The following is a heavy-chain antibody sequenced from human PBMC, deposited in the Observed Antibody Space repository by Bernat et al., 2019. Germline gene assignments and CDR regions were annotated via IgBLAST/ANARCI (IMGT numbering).Heavy chain of an antibody. V-gene: IGHV3-11*05. Sequence: VQLVESGGGVVRPGGSLRLSCAASGFTFDDYGMSWIRQAPGKGLDWVSYISSSSSYTNYADSVKGRFTISRDNAKNSLYLQMNSLRAEDTAVYYCARGTSTSAHYMDVWGKGTTVTVSS. J-gene: IGHJ6*03. CDR1: GFTFDDYG. CDR3: ARGTSTSAHYMDV. CDR2: ISSSSSYT.